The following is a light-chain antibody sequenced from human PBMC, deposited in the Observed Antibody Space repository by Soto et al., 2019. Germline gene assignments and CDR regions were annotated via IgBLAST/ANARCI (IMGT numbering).Light chain of an antibody. CDR1: QGISNY. J-gene: IGKJ3*01. V-gene: IGKV1-27*01. Sequence: DIQMTQSPSSLSASVGDRVTITCRASQGISNYLAWYQQKPGKVPKLLIHAASTLQSGVPSRFSGSGSWTDFTLNISSLQPEDVATYYCQQYNSASFTFGPGTKVDIK. CDR3: QQYNSASFT. CDR2: AAS.